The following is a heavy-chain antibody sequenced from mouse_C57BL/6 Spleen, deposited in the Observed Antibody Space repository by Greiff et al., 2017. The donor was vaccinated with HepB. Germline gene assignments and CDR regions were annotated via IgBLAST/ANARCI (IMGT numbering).Heavy chain of an antibody. Sequence: VQLKESGGGLVKPGGSLKLSCAASGFTFSDYGMHWVRQAPEKGLEWVAYISSGSSTIYYADTVKGRFTISRDNAKNTLFLQMTSLRSEDTAMYYCASSGTYYDYDGFAYWGQGTLVTVSA. D-gene: IGHD2-4*01. V-gene: IGHV5-17*01. CDR2: ISSGSSTI. J-gene: IGHJ3*01. CDR3: ASSGTYYDYDGFAY. CDR1: GFTFSDYG.